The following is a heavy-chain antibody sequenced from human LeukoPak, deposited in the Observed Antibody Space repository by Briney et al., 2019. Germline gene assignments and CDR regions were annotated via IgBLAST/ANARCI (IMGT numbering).Heavy chain of an antibody. CDR3: ARAKEMATINALGY. V-gene: IGHV3-74*01. J-gene: IGHJ4*02. D-gene: IGHD5-24*01. CDR2: INSDGSST. CDR1: GFTFSSYW. Sequence: PGGSLRLSCTASGFTFSSYWMHWVRQAPGKGLVWVSRINSDGSSTSYADSVKGRFTISRDNAKNTLYLQMNSLRAEDTAVYFCARAKEMATINALGYWGQGTLVTVSS.